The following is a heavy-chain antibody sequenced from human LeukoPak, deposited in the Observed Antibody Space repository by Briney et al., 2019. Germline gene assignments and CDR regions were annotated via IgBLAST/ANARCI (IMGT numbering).Heavy chain of an antibody. CDR2: IKQDGSEK. V-gene: IGHV3-7*01. CDR3: ARDRGYDFWSGHLHENWFDP. D-gene: IGHD3-3*01. Sequence: GGSLRLSCAASGFTFSSYWMSWVRQAPGKGLEWVANIKQDGSEKYYVDSVKGRFTISRDNAKNSLYLQMNSLRAEDTAVYYCARDRGYDFWSGHLHENWFDPWGQGTLVTVSS. CDR1: GFTFSSYW. J-gene: IGHJ5*02.